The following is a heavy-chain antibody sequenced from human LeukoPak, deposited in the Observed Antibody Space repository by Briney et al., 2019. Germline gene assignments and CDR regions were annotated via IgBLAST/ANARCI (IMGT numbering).Heavy chain of an antibody. D-gene: IGHD4-23*01. V-gene: IGHV3-64*01. Sequence: PGGSLRLSCAASGFIFSSYAMHWVRQAPGKGLEYVSAISSNGGSTYYANSVKGRFTISRDNSKNTLYLQMGSLRAEDMAVYYCARGVKDHAFDIWGQGTMVTVSS. J-gene: IGHJ3*02. CDR3: ARGVKDHAFDI. CDR1: GFIFSSYA. CDR2: ISSNGGST.